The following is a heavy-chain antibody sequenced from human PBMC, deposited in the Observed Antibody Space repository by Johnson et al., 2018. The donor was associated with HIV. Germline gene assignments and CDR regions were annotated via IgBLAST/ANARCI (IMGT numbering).Heavy chain of an antibody. CDR1: GFTFSTYW. Sequence: VQLVESGGGLVQPGGSLRLSCAASGFTFSTYWMSWVRQVPGKGLEWVANIKQDGSEKSYVDSVKGRFTISRDNAKNSLYLQMNSLRTEDTDLYYCARDFRSVGANDAFDIWGQGTMVTVSS. CDR2: IKQDGSEK. J-gene: IGHJ3*02. CDR3: ARDFRSVGANDAFDI. V-gene: IGHV3-7*01. D-gene: IGHD1-26*01.